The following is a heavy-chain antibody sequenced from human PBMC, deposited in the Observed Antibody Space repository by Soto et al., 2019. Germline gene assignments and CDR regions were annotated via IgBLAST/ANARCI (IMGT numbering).Heavy chain of an antibody. Sequence: TLSLTCTVSGGSIRSGGYYWSWVRQNPRRGLEWIGNIYYSGNTYYNPSLTSRLTISVDTSKNQFSLNLSSVTAADTAVYYCARDRLMATAGTARHYFGLDVWGQGTTVTVSS. V-gene: IGHV4-31*03. CDR3: ARDRLMATAGTARHYFGLDV. CDR2: IYYSGNT. J-gene: IGHJ6*02. CDR1: GGSIRSGGYY. D-gene: IGHD5-18*01.